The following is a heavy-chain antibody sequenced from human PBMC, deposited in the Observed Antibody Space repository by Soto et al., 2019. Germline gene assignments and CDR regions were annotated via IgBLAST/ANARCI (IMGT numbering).Heavy chain of an antibody. Sequence: QVQLVQSGAEVRKPGASVKVSCKASGYTFTTYGISWVRQAPGQGLEWMGWISGYNGHTKYAQKFPGRVTMTTDTSTSTVHMALRILSSDDTAVYYCARKAEMPYYYYGLDVWGQGTTGSVSS. CDR3: ARKAEMPYYYYGLDV. J-gene: IGHJ6*02. CDR2: ISGYNGHT. D-gene: IGHD2-2*01. V-gene: IGHV1-18*01. CDR1: GYTFTTYG.